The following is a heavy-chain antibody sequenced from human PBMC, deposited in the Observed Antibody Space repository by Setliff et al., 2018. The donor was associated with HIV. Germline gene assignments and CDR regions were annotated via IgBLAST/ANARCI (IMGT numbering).Heavy chain of an antibody. CDR3: ARRIDNSGTFPDKNWLDP. J-gene: IGHJ5*02. V-gene: IGHV4-34*01. CDR2: INHSGGT. CDR1: GGSFSGSY. Sequence: PSETLSLTCAVYGGSFSGSYWSWIRQPPGKGLEWIGEINHSGGTNYNPSLQSRVSMSIDTSKNQFSLKLSSVTAADTAMYYCARRIDNSGTFPDKNWLDPWDQGSPVTVSS. D-gene: IGHD3-10*01.